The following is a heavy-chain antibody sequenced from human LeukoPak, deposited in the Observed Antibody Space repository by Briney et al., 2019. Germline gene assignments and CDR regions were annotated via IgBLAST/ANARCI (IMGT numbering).Heavy chain of an antibody. CDR3: AKRLTASSTWTSLDP. CDR2: IYGSGTTT. Sequence: GGSLRLSCAASGFTFSSYALNWVRQAPGKGLEWVSFIYGSGTTTYYADSVRGRFTISRDSSKSTMYLQMNSLRVEDTAVYYCAKRLTASSTWTSLDPWGQGTLVTVSS. CDR1: GFTFSSYA. D-gene: IGHD1-1*01. J-gene: IGHJ5*02. V-gene: IGHV3-23*01.